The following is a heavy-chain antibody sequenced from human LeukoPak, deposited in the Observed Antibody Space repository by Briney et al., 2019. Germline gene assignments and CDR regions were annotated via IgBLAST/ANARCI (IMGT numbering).Heavy chain of an antibody. CDR3: ASITMVRGLSY. D-gene: IGHD3-10*01. CDR1: GGSISSSNYY. CDR2: IYYSGST. Sequence: PSETLSLTCTVSGGSISSSNYYWGWIRQPPGKGLEWIGSIYYSGSTYYNPSLKSRVTISVDTSKNQFSLKLSSVTATDTAVYYCASITMVRGLSYWGQGTLVTVSS. J-gene: IGHJ4*02. V-gene: IGHV4-39*01.